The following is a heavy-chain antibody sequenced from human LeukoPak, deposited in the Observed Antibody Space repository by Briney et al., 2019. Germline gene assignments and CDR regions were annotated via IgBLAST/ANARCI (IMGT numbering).Heavy chain of an antibody. CDR3: ARSRPRIQPWLPDY. V-gene: IGHV1-2*04. CDR1: GYTFTGYY. CDR2: INPNSGGT. J-gene: IGHJ4*02. D-gene: IGHD5-18*01. Sequence: GASVKVSCKASGYTFTGYYMHWVRQAPGQGLEWMGWINPNSGGTNYAQKFQGWVTMTRDTSISTAYMELSRLRSDDTAVYYCARSRPRIQPWLPDYWGQGTLVTVSS.